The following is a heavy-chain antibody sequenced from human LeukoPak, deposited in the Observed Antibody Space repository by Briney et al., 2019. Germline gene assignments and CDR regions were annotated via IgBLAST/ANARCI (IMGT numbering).Heavy chain of an antibody. CDR3: ARGGVAGGFDL. CDR1: GFTFSSYW. Sequence: GGSLRLSCATSGFTFSSYWMPWVRQAPGKGLVWVSGINSDGSTTSFADSVKGRFTISRDNAKNTLYPQMNSLRADDTAVYYCARGGVAGGFDLWGQGTMVTVSS. D-gene: IGHD2-8*01. V-gene: IGHV3-74*01. J-gene: IGHJ3*01. CDR2: INSDGSTT.